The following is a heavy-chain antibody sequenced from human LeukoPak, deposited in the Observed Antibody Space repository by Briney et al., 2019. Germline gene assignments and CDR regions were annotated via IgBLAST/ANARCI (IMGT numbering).Heavy chain of an antibody. Sequence: GGTLRLSCAASGFTFSSYEMNWVRQPPGKGLEWVSYISSSGSTIYYADSVKGRFTISRDNAKNSLYLQMNSLRAEDTAVYYCARGSVAGDYYYYYYMDVWGKGTTVTVSS. D-gene: IGHD6-19*01. J-gene: IGHJ6*03. CDR3: ARGSVAGDYYYYYYMDV. V-gene: IGHV3-48*03. CDR2: ISSSGSTI. CDR1: GFTFSSYE.